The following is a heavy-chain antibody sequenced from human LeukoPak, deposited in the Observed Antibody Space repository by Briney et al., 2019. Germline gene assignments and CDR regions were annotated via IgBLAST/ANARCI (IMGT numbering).Heavy chain of an antibody. Sequence: GASVKVSCKASGYTFPSYFMHWVRQAPGQGLEWMGIINPSGGSTSYAQKFQGRVTMTRDTSTSTVYMELSSLRSEDTAVYYCAGDGIAAAGRSGCWFDPWGQGTLVTVSS. V-gene: IGHV1-46*01. CDR1: GYTFPSYF. J-gene: IGHJ5*02. D-gene: IGHD6-13*01. CDR2: INPSGGST. CDR3: AGDGIAAAGRSGCWFDP.